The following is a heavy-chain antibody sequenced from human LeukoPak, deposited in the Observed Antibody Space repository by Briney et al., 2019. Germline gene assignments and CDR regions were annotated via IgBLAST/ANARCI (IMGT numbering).Heavy chain of an antibody. V-gene: IGHV4-39*01. CDR2: IYYSGST. J-gene: IGHJ4*02. CDR1: GGSISSSRYY. Sequence: SETLSLTCTVSGGSISSSRYYWGWIRQPPGKGLECIGTIYYSGSTYYNPSLKSRVTLSVDTSKNQFSLKLSSVTAADTAVYYCASVFYSSGLDGFDYWAKGTLVTVSS. D-gene: IGHD6-19*01. CDR3: ASVFYSSGLDGFDY.